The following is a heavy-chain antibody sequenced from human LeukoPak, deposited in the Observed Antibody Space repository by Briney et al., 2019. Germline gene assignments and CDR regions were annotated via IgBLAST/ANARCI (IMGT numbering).Heavy chain of an antibody. CDR1: GYTFTRYY. V-gene: IGHV1-46*01. D-gene: IGHD3-22*01. J-gene: IGHJ4*02. CDR2: INPTGSGT. CDR3: ARAAYYDSGGSH. Sequence: ASVKVSCKASGYTFTRYYMHWVRQAPGQGLEWMGIINPTGSGTAYAQKFQGRVTMTSDTSTSTVYMELSSLRSEDTAVYYCARAAYYDSGGSHWGQGTLVTVSS.